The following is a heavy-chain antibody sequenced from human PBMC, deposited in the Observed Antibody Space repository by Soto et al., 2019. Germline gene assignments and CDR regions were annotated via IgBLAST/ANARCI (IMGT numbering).Heavy chain of an antibody. Sequence: ASVKVSCKASGYTFTSYYMHWVRQAPGQGLEWMGIINPSGGSTSYAQKFQGRVTMTRDTSTSTVYMELSSLRSEDTAVYYCASARAPYYYDISGKTPNAYGGKGTLVTV. D-gene: IGHD3-22*01. CDR1: GYTFTSYY. J-gene: IGHJ4*02. CDR2: INPSGGST. CDR3: ASARAPYYYDISGKTPNAY. V-gene: IGHV1-46*01.